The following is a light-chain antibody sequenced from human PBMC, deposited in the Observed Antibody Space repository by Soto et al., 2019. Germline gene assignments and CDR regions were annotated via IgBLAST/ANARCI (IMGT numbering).Light chain of an antibody. CDR1: SSDVGSYNL. J-gene: IGLJ2*01. CDR3: CSYAGSSTFVV. Sequence: QSVLTQPASVSGSPGQSITISCTGTSSDVGSYNLVSWYQQHPGKAPKLMIYEGSKRPSGVSNRFSGSKSCNTASLKNSGVQAEDGGDFYRCSYAGSSTFVVFGGGTKLTVL. V-gene: IGLV2-23*03. CDR2: EGS.